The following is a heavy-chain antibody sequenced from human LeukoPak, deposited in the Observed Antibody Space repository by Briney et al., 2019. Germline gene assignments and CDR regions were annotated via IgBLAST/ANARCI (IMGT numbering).Heavy chain of an antibody. CDR1: GFTFSSYT. CDR3: ARDFGGYCSSSNCYLGWLDY. D-gene: IGHD2-2*01. J-gene: IGHJ4*02. CDR2: IISSGSYI. V-gene: IGHV3-21*03. Sequence: GGSLRLSCAASGFTFSSYTMNWVRQAPGKGLEWVSSIISSGSYIYYADSVKGRFTISRDNAKNSLYLQMNSLRAEETAVYYCARDFGGYCSSSNCYLGWLDYWGQGTLVTVSS.